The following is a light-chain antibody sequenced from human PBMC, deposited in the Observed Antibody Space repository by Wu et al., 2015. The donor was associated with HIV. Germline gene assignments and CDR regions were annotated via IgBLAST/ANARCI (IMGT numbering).Light chain of an antibody. V-gene: IGKV1-39*01. CDR1: QNIYNY. CDR3: QQSDSIPQT. Sequence: DIHMTQSPSSLSASVGDRLSITCRASQNIYNYLNWYQQKPGEAPKLLIYVTSTLQSGVPSRFSGSGSGTDFTLAISSLQPGDCATYYCQQSDSIPQTFGQGTKVEIK. J-gene: IGKJ1*01. CDR2: VTS.